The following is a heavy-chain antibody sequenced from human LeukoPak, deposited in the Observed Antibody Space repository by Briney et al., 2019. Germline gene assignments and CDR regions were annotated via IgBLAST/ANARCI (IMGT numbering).Heavy chain of an antibody. V-gene: IGHV5-51*01. CDR1: GYSFTSYW. J-gene: IGHJ4*02. CDR3: ARRSSIAVRLFDY. Sequence: GESLKISCKGSGYSFTSYWIGWVRQMPGKGLEWMGLISPGDSDTRYSPSFQGQVTISGDKSISTAYLQWSSLKASDTAMYYCARRSSIAVRLFDYWGQGTLVTVSS. CDR2: ISPGDSDT. D-gene: IGHD6-6*01.